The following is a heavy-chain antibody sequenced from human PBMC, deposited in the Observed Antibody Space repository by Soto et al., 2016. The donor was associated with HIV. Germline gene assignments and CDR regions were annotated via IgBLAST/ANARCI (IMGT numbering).Heavy chain of an antibody. V-gene: IGHV3-30*04. CDR3: ARDRPTGVAHFDY. D-gene: IGHD7-27*01. Sequence: VQLVESGGGVVQPGRSLRLSCVASGFTFNNYAIHWVRQAPGKGLEWVAVISYDGSNKYYADSVKGRFTISRDNSRNTLYLQMNSLRAEDTAVYYCARDRPTGVAHFDYWGQGTLVTVSS. J-gene: IGHJ4*02. CDR1: GFTFNNYA. CDR2: ISYDGSNK.